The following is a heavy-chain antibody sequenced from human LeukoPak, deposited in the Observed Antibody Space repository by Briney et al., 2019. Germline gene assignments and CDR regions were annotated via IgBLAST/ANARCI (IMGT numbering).Heavy chain of an antibody. CDR2: IIPIFGTA. J-gene: IGHJ6*03. V-gene: IGHV1-69*01. CDR3: ARGYGNYYYYYYMDV. CDR1: GGTFSSYA. Sequence: SVKVSCKASGGTFSSYAISWVRQAPGQGLEWMGGIIPIFGTANYAQKFQGRVTITADESTSTTYMELSSLRSVDTAVYYCARGYGNYYYYYYMDVWGKGTTVTVSS. D-gene: IGHD1-14*01.